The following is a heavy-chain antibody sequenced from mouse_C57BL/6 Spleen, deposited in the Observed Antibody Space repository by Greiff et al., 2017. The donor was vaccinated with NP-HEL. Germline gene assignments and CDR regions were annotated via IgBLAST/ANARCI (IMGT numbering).Heavy chain of an antibody. Sequence: EVKLQESGPGLGKPSQSLALTRSVTGYSIPRGYYWNGNRQFPGNKLEWLGYISYEGSNNYNPSLKNRIPITRDTSKNQFFLKLNSVTTEDTATCYCVDNSYYYAMDYWGPGTSVTVSS. CDR3: VDNSYYYAMDY. J-gene: IGHJ4*01. V-gene: IGHV3-6*01. CDR2: ISYEGSN. CDR1: GYSIPRGYY.